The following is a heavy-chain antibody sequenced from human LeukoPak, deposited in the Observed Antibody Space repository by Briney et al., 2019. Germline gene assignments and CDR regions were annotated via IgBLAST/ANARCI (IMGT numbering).Heavy chain of an antibody. CDR1: GFTFSDYY. CDR2: ISSSGSTI. Sequence: GGSLRLSCAASGFTFSDYYMSWTRQAPGKGLEWVSYISSSGSTIYYADSVKGRFTISRDNAKNSLYLQMNSLRAEDTAVYYCARVRSGGYDFWSGYYFDAFDIWGQGTMVTVSS. J-gene: IGHJ3*02. V-gene: IGHV3-11*01. CDR3: ARVRSGGYDFWSGYYFDAFDI. D-gene: IGHD3-3*01.